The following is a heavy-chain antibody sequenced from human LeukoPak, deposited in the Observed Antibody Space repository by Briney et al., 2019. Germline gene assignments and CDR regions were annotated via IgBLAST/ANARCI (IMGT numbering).Heavy chain of an antibody. J-gene: IGHJ4*02. V-gene: IGHV4-34*01. Sequence: SETLSLTCAVYGGSFSGYYWSWIRQPPGKRLEWIGEINHSGSTNYNPSLKSRVTISVDTSKNQFSLKLNSVTAADTAVYYCARDPNGGSSWGYFDYWGQGTLVTVSS. CDR3: ARDPNGGSSWGYFDY. D-gene: IGHD6-13*01. CDR1: GGSFSGYY. CDR2: INHSGST.